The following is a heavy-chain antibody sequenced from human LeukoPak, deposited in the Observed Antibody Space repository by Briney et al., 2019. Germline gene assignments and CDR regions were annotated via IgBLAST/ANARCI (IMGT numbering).Heavy chain of an antibody. Sequence: ASVKVSCKASGGTFSSYAISWVRQAPGQGLEWMGWVSAFNGNTDYAPKLQGRVTMTTDTSTTTAYMELRSLTSDDTAVYYCARRGGSYSHSDFWGQGTLVTVSS. CDR2: VSAFNGNT. J-gene: IGHJ4*02. CDR1: GGTFSSYA. D-gene: IGHD1-26*01. V-gene: IGHV1-18*01. CDR3: ARRGGSYSHSDF.